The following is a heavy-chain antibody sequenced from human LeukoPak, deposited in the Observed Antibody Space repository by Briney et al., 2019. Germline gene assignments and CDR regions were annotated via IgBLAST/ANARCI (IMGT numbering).Heavy chain of an antibody. Sequence: SETLSLNCSVSGSSINNYYWNWMRQSPGQGLEWIGYIYNSGSTNYNPSLKSRVTISVDTSKNQFFLKLTSVTAADPGVYYWWRYASLGQGITTVDYCGQ. CDR3: WRYASLGQGITTVDY. D-gene: IGHD3-22*01. J-gene: IGHJ4*02. V-gene: IGHV4-59*01. CDR2: IYNSGST. CDR1: GSSINNYY.